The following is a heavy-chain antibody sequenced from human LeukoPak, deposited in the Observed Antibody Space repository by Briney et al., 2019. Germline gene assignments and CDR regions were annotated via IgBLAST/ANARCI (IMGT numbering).Heavy chain of an antibody. Sequence: SQTLSLTCAISGDSVSSNSAAWNWIRQSPSRGLEWLGRTYYRSKWYSDYSVSVKSRISINPDTSKNHFSLQLKSVTPEDTAVYYCARFDYGAPDYWGQGTLVTVSS. J-gene: IGHJ4*02. V-gene: IGHV6-1*01. CDR1: GDSVSSNSAA. CDR3: ARFDYGAPDY. D-gene: IGHD3-16*01. CDR2: TYYRSKWYS.